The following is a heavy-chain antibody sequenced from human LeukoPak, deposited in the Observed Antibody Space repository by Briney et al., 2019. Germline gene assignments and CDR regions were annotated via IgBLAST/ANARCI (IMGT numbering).Heavy chain of an antibody. CDR3: ARGSSDSSGYYLDY. Sequence: GGPLRLSCAASGFTFDEYGMIWVRQARGKGLEWVSGINWNGGSTGYADSVEGRFTISRDNAKNSLYLQMNSLRAEDTALYHCARGSSDSSGYYLDYWGQGTLVTVSS. CDR1: GFTFDEYG. J-gene: IGHJ4*02. D-gene: IGHD3-22*01. V-gene: IGHV3-20*01. CDR2: INWNGGST.